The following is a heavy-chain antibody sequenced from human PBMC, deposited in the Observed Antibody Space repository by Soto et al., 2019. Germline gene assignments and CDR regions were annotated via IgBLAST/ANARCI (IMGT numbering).Heavy chain of an antibody. D-gene: IGHD3-3*01. CDR3: ARLFYNFLYLDWFDP. J-gene: IGHJ5*02. CDR1: GGSIISSSYY. CDR2: IYYSGST. Sequence: PSETLSLTCTVSGGSIISSSYYWGWIRQPPGKGLEWIGSIYYSGSTYYNPSLKSRVTISVDTSKNQFSLKLSSVTAADTAVYYCARLFYNFLYLDWFDPWGQGTLVTVSS. V-gene: IGHV4-39*01.